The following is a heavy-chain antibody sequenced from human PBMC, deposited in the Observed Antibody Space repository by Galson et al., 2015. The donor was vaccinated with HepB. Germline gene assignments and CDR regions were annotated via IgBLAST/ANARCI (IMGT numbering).Heavy chain of an antibody. D-gene: IGHD3-22*01. V-gene: IGHV1-46*03. Sequence: SVKVSCKASGYSFTSYYVHWVRQAPGQGLEWMGVINPTAGSVFYAQKFKGRVTMTRDTSTSTVYMELSGLRSEDTAVYFCARRNSYGSSAYPIYYLDYWGQGTLVTVSA. CDR2: INPTAGSV. J-gene: IGHJ4*02. CDR1: GYSFTSYY. CDR3: ARRNSYGSSAYPIYYLDY.